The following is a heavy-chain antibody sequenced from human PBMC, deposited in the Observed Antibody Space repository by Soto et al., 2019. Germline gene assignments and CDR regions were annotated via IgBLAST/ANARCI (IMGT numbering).Heavy chain of an antibody. CDR2: IFYSGNT. CDR3: ARSTGSYFDQ. CDR1: GGSISSYY. V-gene: IGHV4-59*01. Sequence: KPSETLSLTCTVSGGSISSYYWSWIRQPPGKGLEWIGYIFYSGNTNYNPSLKSRVTISVDTSKNQFSLNLSSVTAADTAVYYCARSTGSYFDQWGQGALVTVSS. D-gene: IGHD1-26*01. J-gene: IGHJ4*02.